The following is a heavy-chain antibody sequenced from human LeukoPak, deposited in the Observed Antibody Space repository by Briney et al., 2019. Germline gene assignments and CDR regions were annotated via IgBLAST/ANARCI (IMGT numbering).Heavy chain of an antibody. CDR3: ARGDGYNDAEYLQH. J-gene: IGHJ1*01. CDR1: GFTFSDYG. CDR2: IDDTSGAI. Sequence: GGSLRLSCEASGFTFSDYGMNWVRQSPGKGLEWMSYIDDTSGAIYYADSVKGRFAISRDNAKNSLYLQMNSLRAEDTAVYYCARGDGYNDAEYLQHWGQGTLVTVS. V-gene: IGHV3-48*04. D-gene: IGHD5-24*01.